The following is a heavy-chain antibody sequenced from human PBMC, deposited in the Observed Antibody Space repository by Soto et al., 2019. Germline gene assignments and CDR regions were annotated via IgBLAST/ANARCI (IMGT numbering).Heavy chain of an antibody. J-gene: IGHJ4*02. V-gene: IGHV1-69*12. D-gene: IGHD5-18*01. Sequence: QVQLVQSGAEVKKPASSVKVSCKAPGGTFSTYAISWVRQAPGQGLEWMGGIIPMFGTANYAQRFQDTVTITADESTNTVYMALSSLRSEDTAVYFCARGIQLWLRRINNGYSGWGQGTLVTVSS. CDR2: IIPMFGTA. CDR1: GGTFSTYA. CDR3: ARGIQLWLRRINNGYSG.